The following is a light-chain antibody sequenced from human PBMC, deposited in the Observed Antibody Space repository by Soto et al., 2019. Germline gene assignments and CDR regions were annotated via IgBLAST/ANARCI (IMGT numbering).Light chain of an antibody. Sequence: IVLTQSPGTLSLSPGERATLSCGASQSVTNNFLAWYQQKPGQAPRLLIYGASSRATGVPDRFSGSGSGTDFTLTISRLEPGDFAVYYCQHYGTPLFTFDPGTNVDIK. J-gene: IGKJ3*01. V-gene: IGKV3-20*01. CDR3: QHYGTPLFT. CDR1: QSVTNNF. CDR2: GAS.